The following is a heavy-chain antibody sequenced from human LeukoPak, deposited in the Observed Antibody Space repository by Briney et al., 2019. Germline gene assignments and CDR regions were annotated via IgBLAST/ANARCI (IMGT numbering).Heavy chain of an antibody. CDR1: GGSISSSSYY. CDR2: IYYSGST. CDR3: ARYSSSSWG. Sequence: SETLSLTCTVSGGSISSSSYYWGWIRQPPGKGLEWIGSIYYSGSTYYNPSLKSRVTISVDTSKNQFSLKLSSVTAADTAVYYCARYSSSSWGWGQGTLVTISS. D-gene: IGHD6-6*01. V-gene: IGHV4-39*01. J-gene: IGHJ4*02.